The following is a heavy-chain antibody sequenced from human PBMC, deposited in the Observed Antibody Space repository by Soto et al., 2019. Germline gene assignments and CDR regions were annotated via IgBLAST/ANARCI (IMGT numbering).Heavy chain of an antibody. CDR1: GFTFSSYA. Sequence: PXESLRLSGAASGFTFSSYAMHWVRQAPGKGLEWVAVISYDGSNKYYADSVKGRFTISRDNSKNTLYLQMNSLRAEDTAVYYCASSIAAPPSYYYYYGMDVWGQGTTVTVSS. CDR2: ISYDGSNK. V-gene: IGHV3-30-3*01. D-gene: IGHD6-6*01. J-gene: IGHJ6*02. CDR3: ASSIAAPPSYYYYYGMDV.